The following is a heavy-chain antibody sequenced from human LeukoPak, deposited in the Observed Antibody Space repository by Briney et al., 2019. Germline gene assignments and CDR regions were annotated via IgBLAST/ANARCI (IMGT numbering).Heavy chain of an antibody. Sequence: PSETLSLTCTVSGGSISSSSYYWGWIRQPPGEGLEWIGSIYYSGSTYYNPSLKSRVTISVDTSKNQFSLKLSSVTAADTAVYYCARLEWRTNGLFDPWGQGTLVTVSS. CDR2: IYYSGST. J-gene: IGHJ5*02. D-gene: IGHD2-8*01. CDR3: ARLEWRTNGLFDP. CDR1: GGSISSSSYY. V-gene: IGHV4-39*01.